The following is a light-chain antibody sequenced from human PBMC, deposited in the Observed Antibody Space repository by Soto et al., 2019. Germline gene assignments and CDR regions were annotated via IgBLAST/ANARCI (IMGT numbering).Light chain of an antibody. CDR2: DGS. Sequence: DIQMTQSPSSLSASVGDRVTITCQASQDITNYLNWYHQKPGKAPRLLVYDGSNLDTGVPSRFSGSGSGTHFSLTISSLHPEDIATYYCQQFDSLPLTFGQGTRLEI. CDR1: QDITNY. J-gene: IGKJ5*01. V-gene: IGKV1-33*01. CDR3: QQFDSLPLT.